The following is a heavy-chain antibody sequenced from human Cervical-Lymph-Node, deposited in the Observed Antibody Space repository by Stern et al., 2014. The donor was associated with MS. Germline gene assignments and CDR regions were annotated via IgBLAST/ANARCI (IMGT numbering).Heavy chain of an antibody. CDR2: ISGSGGST. V-gene: IGHV3-23*01. CDR1: GFTFSSYA. J-gene: IGHJ4*02. D-gene: IGHD6-19*01. CDR3: AKRMRQWLVYYFDY. Sequence: VQSGGSLRLSCAASGFTFSSYAMNWVRQAPGKGLEWVSVISGSGGSTYYADSVKGRFTISRDNSKNTLYLQMNSLRAEDTAIYYCAKRMRQWLVYYFDYWGQGTPVTVSS.